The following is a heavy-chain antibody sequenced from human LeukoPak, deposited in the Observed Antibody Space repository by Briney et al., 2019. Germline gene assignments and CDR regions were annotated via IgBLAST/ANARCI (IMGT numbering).Heavy chain of an antibody. Sequence: PSETLSLTCTVSGGSISSRRYYWGWIRQPPGQGLEWIGYIYYSGSTNYNPSLKSRVTISVDTSKNQFSLKLSSVTAADTAVYYCASDLSPHRFFSNAFDIWGQGTMVTVSS. CDR3: ASDLSPHRFFSNAFDI. J-gene: IGHJ3*02. V-gene: IGHV4-61*05. CDR1: GGSISSRRYY. CDR2: IYYSGST. D-gene: IGHD3-3*01.